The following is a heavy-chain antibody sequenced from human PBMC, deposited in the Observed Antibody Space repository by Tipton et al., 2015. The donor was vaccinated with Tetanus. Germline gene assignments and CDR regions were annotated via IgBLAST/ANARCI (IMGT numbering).Heavy chain of an antibody. V-gene: IGHV6-1*01. CDR3: ARDLGLRSYGVDV. Sequence: GLVKPSQTLSLTCAISGDSVSSPIAAWNWIRQSPSRGLEWLGRTLYRSKWIYDYAVSVRGRITIRPDTSRNQFSLQLNSVTPEDTAIYYWARDLGLRSYGVDVWGQGTTVTVSS. J-gene: IGHJ6*02. CDR1: GDSVSSPIAA. D-gene: IGHD5-12*01. CDR2: TLYRSKWIY.